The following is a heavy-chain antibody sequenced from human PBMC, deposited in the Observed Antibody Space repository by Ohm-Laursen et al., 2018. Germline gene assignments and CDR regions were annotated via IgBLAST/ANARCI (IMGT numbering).Heavy chain of an antibody. D-gene: IGHD3-22*01. CDR1: GGSINSYY. CDR2: IYYSGST. Sequence: GTLSLTCSVSGGSINSYYWSWLRQPPGKRLEWIGYIYYSGSTNYNPSLKSRVTMSVDTSKNQFSLKLSSVTAADTAVYYCARDRYYDSSGYYYFDYWGQGIRVTVSS. CDR3: ARDRYYDSSGYYYFDY. V-gene: IGHV4-59*12. J-gene: IGHJ4*02.